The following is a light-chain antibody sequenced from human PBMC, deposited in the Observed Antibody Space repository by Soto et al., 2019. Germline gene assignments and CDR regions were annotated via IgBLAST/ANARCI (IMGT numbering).Light chain of an antibody. V-gene: IGLV1-40*01. Sequence: QSVLTQPPSVSGAPGQRVTISCTGSSSNIGAGYDVHWYRQLPGTAPKLLIFGNINRPSGVPDRFSGSKSGTSASLAIAGLQAADEADYYCQSYDISLSGWVFGGGTKLTVL. CDR1: SSNIGAGYD. CDR2: GNI. J-gene: IGLJ3*02. CDR3: QSYDISLSGWV.